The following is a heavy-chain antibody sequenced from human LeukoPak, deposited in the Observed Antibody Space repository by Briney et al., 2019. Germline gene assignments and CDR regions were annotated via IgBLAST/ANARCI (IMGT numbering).Heavy chain of an antibody. CDR1: GFTFTDYG. V-gene: IGHV3-20*04. Sequence: GGSLRLSCAASGFTFTDYGMSWVRQAPGKGLEWVSGINWNGGSTGYADSVKGRFTISRDNAKNSLYLQMNSLRAEDTAVYYCARDGGSSWYYFDYWGQGTLVTVSS. CDR2: INWNGGST. CDR3: ARDGGSSWYYFDY. J-gene: IGHJ4*02. D-gene: IGHD6-13*01.